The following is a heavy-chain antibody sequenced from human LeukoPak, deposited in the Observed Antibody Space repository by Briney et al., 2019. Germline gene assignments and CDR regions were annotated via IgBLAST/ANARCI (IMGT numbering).Heavy chain of an antibody. V-gene: IGHV4-38-2*02. CDR1: GYSISSGYY. CDR3: ARDGSWFGEIDY. CDR2: IYHSGST. J-gene: IGHJ4*02. D-gene: IGHD3-10*01. Sequence: SETLSLTCTVSGYSISSGYYWGWIRQPPGKGLEWIGSIYHSGSTYYNPSLKSRVTISVDTSKNQFSLKLSSVTAADTAVYYCARDGSWFGEIDYWGQGTLVTVSS.